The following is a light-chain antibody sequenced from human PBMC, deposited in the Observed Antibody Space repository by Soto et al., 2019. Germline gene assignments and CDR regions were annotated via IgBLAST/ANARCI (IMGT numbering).Light chain of an antibody. CDR1: SSDVGGYDY. CDR3: SSYTSSSTPYV. Sequence: QSVLTQPASVSGSPGQSITISCTGSSSDVGGYDYVSWYQHHPGKAPKLMIHDVSNRPSGVSNRFSGSKSGNTASLTISGLQAEDEADYYCSSYTSSSTPYVXGTGTKVTVL. CDR2: DVS. J-gene: IGLJ1*01. V-gene: IGLV2-14*03.